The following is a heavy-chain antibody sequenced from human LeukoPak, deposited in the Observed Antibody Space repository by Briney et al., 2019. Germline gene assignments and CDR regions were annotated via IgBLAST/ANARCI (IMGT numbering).Heavy chain of an antibody. J-gene: IGHJ4*02. D-gene: IGHD3-10*01. CDR3: AKGVGSYYSPGDY. CDR1: GFTFDDYA. V-gene: IGHV3-43D*03. Sequence: PGGSLRLSCAASGFTFDDYAMHWVRQAPGKGLEWVSLISWDGGSTYYADSVKGRFTISRDNSKNSLYLQMNSLRAEDTALYYCAKGVGSYYSPGDYWGQGTLVTVSS. CDR2: ISWDGGST.